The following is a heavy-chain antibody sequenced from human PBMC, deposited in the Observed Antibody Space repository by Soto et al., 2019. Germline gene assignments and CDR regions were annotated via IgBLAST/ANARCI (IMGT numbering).Heavy chain of an antibody. V-gene: IGHV3-21*01. CDR1: GFTFSSYS. Sequence: GGSLRLSCAASGFTFSSYSMNWVRQAPGKGLEWVSSISSSSSYIYYADSVKGRFTISRDNAKNSLYLQMNSLRAEDTAVYYCARDRPAGATTAFVYWGQGTLCTVSS. D-gene: IGHD1-26*01. J-gene: IGHJ4*02. CDR3: ARDRPAGATTAFVY. CDR2: ISSSSSYI.